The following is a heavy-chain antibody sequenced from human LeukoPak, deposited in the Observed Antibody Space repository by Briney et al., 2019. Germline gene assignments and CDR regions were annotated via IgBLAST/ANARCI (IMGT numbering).Heavy chain of an antibody. CDR2: ISSSSSTI. J-gene: IGHJ4*02. V-gene: IGHV3-48*02. Sequence: GGSLRLSCAASGFTFSSYSMNWVRQAPGKGLEWVSYISSSSSTIYYADSVKGRFTISRDNAKNSLYLHMNSPKDEDTAVYYCARGALDFDYWGQGTLVTVSS. CDR3: ARGALDFDY. CDR1: GFTFSSYS.